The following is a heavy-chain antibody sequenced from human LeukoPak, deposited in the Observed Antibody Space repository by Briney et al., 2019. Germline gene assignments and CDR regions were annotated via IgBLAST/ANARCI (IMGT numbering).Heavy chain of an antibody. CDR2: INPNSGGT. J-gene: IGHJ4*02. D-gene: IGHD4-17*01. CDR1: GYTFTGYY. V-gene: IGHV1-2*02. CDR3: ARDGRWSGDYGALY. Sequence: GASVKVSCKASGYTFTGYYMHWVRQAPGQGLEWMGWINPNSGGTNYAQKFQGRVTMTTDTSTSTAYMELRSLRSDDTAVYYCARDGRWSGDYGALYWGQGTLVTVSS.